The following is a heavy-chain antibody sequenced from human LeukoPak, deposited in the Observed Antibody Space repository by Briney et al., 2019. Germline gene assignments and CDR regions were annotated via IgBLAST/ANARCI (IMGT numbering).Heavy chain of an antibody. Sequence: QTGGSLRLSCTASGVTFSSYWMSWVRQAPGKGREWVANIKQDESEKYYVDSVKGRFTSSRDKAKNSLYLQMNSLRAEDTAVYHCARGNLFTGWYDLYYFDYWGQGTLVTVSS. CDR1: GVTFSSYW. V-gene: IGHV3-7*01. CDR3: ARGNLFTGWYDLYYFDY. D-gene: IGHD6-19*01. J-gene: IGHJ4*02. CDR2: IKQDESEK.